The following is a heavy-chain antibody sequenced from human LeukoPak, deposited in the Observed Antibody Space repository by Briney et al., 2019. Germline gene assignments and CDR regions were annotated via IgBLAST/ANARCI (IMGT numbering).Heavy chain of an antibody. CDR3: ARDGKHDYGDYGPKYYFDY. CDR1: GFTFSSYA. CDR2: ISYDGSNK. Sequence: AGGSLRLSCAASGFTFSSYAMPWIRQAPGKGLERVAVISYDGSNKYYADSVKGRFTISRDNSKNTLYLQMNSLRAEDTAVYYCARDGKHDYGDYGPKYYFDYWGQGTLVTVSS. V-gene: IGHV3-30*01. J-gene: IGHJ4*02. D-gene: IGHD4-17*01.